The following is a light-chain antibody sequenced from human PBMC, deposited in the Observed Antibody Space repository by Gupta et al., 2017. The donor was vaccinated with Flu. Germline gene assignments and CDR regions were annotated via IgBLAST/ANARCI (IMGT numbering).Light chain of an antibody. CDR3: QQDIGASWT. Sequence: DIVMTQSPDSLAVSLGERATINCKSSQSVLYSSNNKNCLSWYQQKPGQPPKLLIYRASTRESGVPDRFSGSGSGTDFTLTISSLQAEDVAVYYCQQDIGASWTFGQGTKVEIK. J-gene: IGKJ1*01. CDR1: QSVLYSSNNKNC. V-gene: IGKV4-1*01. CDR2: RAS.